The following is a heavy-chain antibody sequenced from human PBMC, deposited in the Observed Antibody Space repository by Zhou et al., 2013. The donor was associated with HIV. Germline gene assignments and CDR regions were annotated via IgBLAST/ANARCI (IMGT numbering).Heavy chain of an antibody. CDR1: GYTFTGYY. J-gene: IGHJ4*02. CDR3: ARSLEDIVVVPAAISRPLDY. V-gene: IGHV1-2*04. D-gene: IGHD2-2*01. Sequence: QVQLVQSGAEVKKPGASVKVSCKASGYTFTGYYMHWVRQAPGQGLEWMGWINPNSGGTNYAQKFQGWVTMTRDTSISTAYMELSRLRSEDTAVYYCARSLEDIVVVPAAISRPLDYWGQGTLVTVSS. CDR2: INPNSGGT.